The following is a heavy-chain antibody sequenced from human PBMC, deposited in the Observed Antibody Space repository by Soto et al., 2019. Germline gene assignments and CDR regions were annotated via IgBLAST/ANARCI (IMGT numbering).Heavy chain of an antibody. V-gene: IGHV5-51*01. D-gene: IGHD3-10*01. CDR3: ARRRGEKLLRYYFDY. CDR2: IFPTNSDT. Sequence: GESLKISCKGSEYNFAGCWIGWVRQMPGEGLEWMGIIFPTNSDTRYSPSFQGQVTLSADKSISTAYLQWSSLKTSDTATDYCARRRGEKLLRYYFDYWGQGTQVTVSS. CDR1: EYNFAGCW. J-gene: IGHJ4*02.